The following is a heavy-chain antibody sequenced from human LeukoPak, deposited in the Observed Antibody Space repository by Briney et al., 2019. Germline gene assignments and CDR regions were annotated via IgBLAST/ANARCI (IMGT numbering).Heavy chain of an antibody. CDR1: GFTFSIFW. Sequence: GGSLRLSCAASGFTFSIFWMHRVRRAPGKGPVWVSRINSDGSSTDYADSVKGRFTVSRDNAKNTLYLQMNSLRTEDTAVYYCARRWAVAAVDYWGQGTLVTVSS. V-gene: IGHV3-74*01. J-gene: IGHJ4*02. D-gene: IGHD6-19*01. CDR2: INSDGSST. CDR3: ARRWAVAAVDY.